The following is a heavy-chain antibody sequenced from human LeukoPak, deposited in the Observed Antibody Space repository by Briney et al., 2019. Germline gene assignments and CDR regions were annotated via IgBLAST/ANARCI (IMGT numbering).Heavy chain of an antibody. Sequence: ASVKVSCKASGYTFTGYYMHWVRQAPGQGLEWMGWINPNSGGTNYAQKFQGWVTMTRDTSISTAYMELSRLRSDDTAVYYCARAQDHYSSSYGMDVWGQGTTVTVSS. CDR1: GYTFTGYY. CDR2: INPNSGGT. J-gene: IGHJ6*02. D-gene: IGHD6-13*01. CDR3: ARAQDHYSSSYGMDV. V-gene: IGHV1-2*04.